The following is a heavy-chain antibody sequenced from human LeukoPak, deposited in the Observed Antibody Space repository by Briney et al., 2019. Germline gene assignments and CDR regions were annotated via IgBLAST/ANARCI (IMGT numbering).Heavy chain of an antibody. CDR2: IYYSGST. Sequence: PSETLSLTCTVSGGSISSSNYYWGWIRQPPGKGLEWIGSIYYSGSTYYNPSPKSRVTIAVDTSKNQSSPRLISVTAADTAVYYCARHPVLRYLGTWGQGTLVSVSS. J-gene: IGHJ4*02. CDR3: ARHPVLRYLGT. CDR1: GGSISSSNYY. D-gene: IGHD3-9*01. V-gene: IGHV4-39*01.